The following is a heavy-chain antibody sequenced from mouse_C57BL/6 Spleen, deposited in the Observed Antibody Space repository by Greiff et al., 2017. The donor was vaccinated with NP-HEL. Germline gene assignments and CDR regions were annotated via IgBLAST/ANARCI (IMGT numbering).Heavy chain of an antibody. CDR1: GFNIKDDY. J-gene: IGHJ4*01. D-gene: IGHD2-5*01. CDR3: TAAYYSNYGDSNAMDY. V-gene: IGHV14-4*01. CDR2: IDPENGDT. Sequence: VQLKQSGAELVRPGASVKLSCTASGFNIKDDYMHWVKQRPEQGLAWIGWIDPENGDTASASNFQGKATITADTSSNTAYLQLSSLTSEDTAVYYCTAAYYSNYGDSNAMDYWGQGTSVTVSS.